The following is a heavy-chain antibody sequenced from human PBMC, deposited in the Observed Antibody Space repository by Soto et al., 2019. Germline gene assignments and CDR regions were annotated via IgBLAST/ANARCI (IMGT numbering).Heavy chain of an antibody. CDR3: AHGCVMTSFDS. CDR2: IFWDDDK. CDR1: GFSLSTSGVG. J-gene: IGHJ4*02. Sequence: QITLKESGPTLVKPTQTLTLTCTFSGFSLSTSGVGVGWIRQPPGKALECLALIFWDDDKRYSPSLESRLTITKDTSKNQVVLTMTNMDPVDTVTYYCAHGCVMTSFDSWGQGTLVTVSS. V-gene: IGHV2-5*02. D-gene: IGHD6-19*01.